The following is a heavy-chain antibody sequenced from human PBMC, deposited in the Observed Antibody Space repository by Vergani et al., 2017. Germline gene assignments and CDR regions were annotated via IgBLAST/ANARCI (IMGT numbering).Heavy chain of an antibody. CDR3: ARGKGGYCSSTSCRGYYYYYMDV. D-gene: IGHD2-2*01. Sequence: QVQLQESGPGLVKPSETLSLTCTVSGDSVISTDYHWGWIRQPPGKGLEWIGSMDYSGSTSYNPSLESRISISFETPKNQFSLKLSSVTAADTAVYYCARGKGGYCSSTSCRGYYYYYMDVWGKGTTVTVSS. CDR1: GDSVISTDYH. V-gene: IGHV4-39*01. J-gene: IGHJ6*03. CDR2: MDYSGST.